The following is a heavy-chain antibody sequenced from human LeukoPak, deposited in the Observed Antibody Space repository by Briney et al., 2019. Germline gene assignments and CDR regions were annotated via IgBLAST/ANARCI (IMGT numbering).Heavy chain of an antibody. V-gene: IGHV1-69*13. Sequence: SVKVSCKAYGGTFSSYAISWVRQAPGQGLEWMGGIIPIFGTANYAQKFQGRVTITADESTSTAYMELSSLRSEDTAVYYCALSRDIVVVPAAISRTYNWFDPWGQGTLVTVSS. CDR1: GGTFSSYA. D-gene: IGHD2-2*02. CDR3: ALSRDIVVVPAAISRTYNWFDP. CDR2: IIPIFGTA. J-gene: IGHJ5*02.